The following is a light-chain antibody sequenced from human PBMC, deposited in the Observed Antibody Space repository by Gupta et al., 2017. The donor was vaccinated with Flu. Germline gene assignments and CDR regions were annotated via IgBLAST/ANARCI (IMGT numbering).Light chain of an antibody. CDR2: GTS. CDR3: QQYDPSPPWT. V-gene: IGKV3-20*01. CDR1: QTVRSSY. J-gene: IGKJ1*01. Sequence: IVLTQSPGTLSLSPGERATLSCRASQTVRSSYLAWYQQKLGQAPRLLIYGTSRRATGIPDRFSGSGSGTDFTLTISRLEPEDFAVYYCQQYDPSPPWTFGQGTKVEIK.